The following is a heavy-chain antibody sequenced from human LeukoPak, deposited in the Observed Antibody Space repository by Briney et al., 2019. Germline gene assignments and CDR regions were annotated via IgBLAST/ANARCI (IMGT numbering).Heavy chain of an antibody. CDR3: ARTKLGRPSFDY. V-gene: IGHV4-30-4*08. CDR1: GGSISSGDYY. J-gene: IGHJ4*02. Sequence: SQTLSLTCTVSGGSISSGDYYWSWIRQPPGKGLEWIGYIYYSGSTYYNPSLKSRVTISVDTSKNQFSLKLSSVTAADTAVYYCARTKLGRPSFDYWGQGTLVTVSS. CDR2: IYYSGST. D-gene: IGHD6-13*01.